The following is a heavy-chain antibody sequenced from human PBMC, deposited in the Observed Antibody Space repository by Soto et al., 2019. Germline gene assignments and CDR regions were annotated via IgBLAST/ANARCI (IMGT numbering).Heavy chain of an antibody. J-gene: IGHJ6*02. V-gene: IGHV4-31*03. Sequence: SETLSLTCTVSGGSISSGGYYWSWIRQHPGKGLEWIAYIYYSGSTYYNPSLKSRVTISVDTSKNQFSLKLSSVTAADTAVYYCARGGYYFYYGMDVWGPGTTVTVSS. CDR2: IYYSGST. CDR3: ARGGYYFYYGMDV. CDR1: GGSISSGGYY.